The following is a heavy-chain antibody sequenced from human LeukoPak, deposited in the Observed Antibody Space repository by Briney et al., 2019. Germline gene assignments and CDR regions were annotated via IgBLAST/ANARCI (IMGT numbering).Heavy chain of an antibody. CDR3: ARDGGYGMDY. D-gene: IGHD4-23*01. CDR1: GGSFSGYY. CDR2: INHSGST. Sequence: PSETLSLTCAVYGGSFSGYYWSWIRQPPGKGLEWIGEINHSGSTNYNPSLKSRVTISVDTSKNQFSLKLSSVTAADTAVYYCARDGGYGMDYWGQGTLVTVPS. J-gene: IGHJ4*02. V-gene: IGHV4-34*01.